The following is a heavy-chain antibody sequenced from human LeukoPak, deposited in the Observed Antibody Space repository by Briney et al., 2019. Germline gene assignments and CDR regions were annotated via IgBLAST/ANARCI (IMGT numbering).Heavy chain of an antibody. V-gene: IGHV3-73*01. CDR1: GFTFSGSA. Sequence: GGSLRLSCAASGFTFSGSAMHWVRRASGKGLEWVGRIRSKTHTCATAYAASVKGRFTISRDDSKNTAYLQMNSLKTEDTAVYYCAKGRDFWVGRDYFDSWGQGTLVTVSS. CDR3: AKGRDFWVGRDYFDS. CDR2: IRSKTHTCAT. D-gene: IGHD3-3*01. J-gene: IGHJ4*02.